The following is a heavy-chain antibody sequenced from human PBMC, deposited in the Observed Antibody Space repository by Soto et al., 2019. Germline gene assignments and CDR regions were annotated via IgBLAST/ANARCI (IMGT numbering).Heavy chain of an antibody. J-gene: IGHJ4*02. CDR1: GFTFSSYA. Sequence: GGSLRLSCAASGFTFSSYAMSWVRQAPGKGLEWVSTISGTGSNTYYADSLKGRFTISRDNSKNTLYLQMNSLRVDDTAVYFCARGMMDRGSYCGPTSCPYYFDSWGQGTLVTVSS. CDR2: ISGTGSNT. CDR3: ARGMMDRGSYCGPTSCPYYFDS. V-gene: IGHV3-23*01. D-gene: IGHD2-2*01.